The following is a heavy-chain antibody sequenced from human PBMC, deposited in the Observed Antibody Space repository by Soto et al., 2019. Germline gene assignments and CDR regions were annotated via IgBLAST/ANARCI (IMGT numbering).Heavy chain of an antibody. Sequence: QVQLVESGGGVVQPGSSLRLSCAASGFSFSNYDMHWVRQAPGKGLEWVALIGYDGSDKNYVDSVKGRFTISRDNSKSTLYLQMNSIRVDDTAVYYCARRHGYSYEYWGQGTLVTVSS. CDR2: IGYDGSDK. CDR3: ARRHGYSYEY. D-gene: IGHD4-4*01. J-gene: IGHJ4*02. V-gene: IGHV3-33*01. CDR1: GFSFSNYD.